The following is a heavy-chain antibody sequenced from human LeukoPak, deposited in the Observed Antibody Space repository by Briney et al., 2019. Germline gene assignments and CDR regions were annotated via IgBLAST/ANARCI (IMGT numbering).Heavy chain of an antibody. J-gene: IGHJ3*02. CDR1: GFTFSSYA. CDR2: ISYDGSNK. D-gene: IGHD2/OR15-2a*01. Sequence: GGSLRLSCAASGFTFSSYAMHWVRQAPGKGLEWVAIISYDGSNKYYADSVKGRFTISRDNSKNTLYLQMNSLTAEDTAVYYCARDTFEDAFDIWGQGTMVTVSS. V-gene: IGHV3-30-3*01. CDR3: ARDTFEDAFDI.